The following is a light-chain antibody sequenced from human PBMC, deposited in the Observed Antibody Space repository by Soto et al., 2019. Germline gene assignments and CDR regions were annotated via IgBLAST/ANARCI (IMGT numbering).Light chain of an antibody. Sequence: EIVLTQSPGTLSLSPGERSTLSCRASQSVGSNLLAWYQQKLGQAPKLLISGASSRATGIPDRFSGSGSGTDFTLTISRLEPEDFALYSCQQYGSSPGTFGQGTKLEIK. CDR2: GAS. CDR3: QQYGSSPGT. CDR1: QSVGSNL. J-gene: IGKJ2*02. V-gene: IGKV3-20*01.